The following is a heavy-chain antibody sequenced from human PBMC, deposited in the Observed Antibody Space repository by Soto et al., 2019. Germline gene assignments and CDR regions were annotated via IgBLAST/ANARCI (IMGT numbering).Heavy chain of an antibody. CDR2: IYHSGST. V-gene: IGHV4-4*02. CDR3: ASNQDFYDSSGYYY. CDR1: GGAISSSNW. Sequence: SDSLSPTYGVSGGAISSSNWWSWVRQPPGKGLEWIGEIYHSGSTNYNPSLKSRATISVDKSKNQFSLKLNSVTAADTAVYYCASNQDFYDSSGYYYWGQG. J-gene: IGHJ4*02. D-gene: IGHD3-22*01.